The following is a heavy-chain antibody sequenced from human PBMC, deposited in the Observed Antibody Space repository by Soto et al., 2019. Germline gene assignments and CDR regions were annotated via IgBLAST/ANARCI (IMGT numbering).Heavy chain of an antibody. CDR2: IRTKTNNYAT. CDR1: GFTFSGSA. D-gene: IGHD1-1*01. V-gene: IGHV3-73*01. Sequence: GGSLRLSCAASGFTFSGSAMHWVRQASGKGLEWVGRIRTKTNNYATAYAASVKGRFTISRDDSKNTAYLQMNSLRSEDTAVYHRVTLENWGQGTLVTVSS. CDR3: VTLEN. J-gene: IGHJ4*02.